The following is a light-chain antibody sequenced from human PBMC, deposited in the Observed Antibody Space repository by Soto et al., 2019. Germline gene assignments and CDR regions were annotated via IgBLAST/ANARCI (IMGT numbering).Light chain of an antibody. CDR2: LGS. J-gene: IGKJ5*01. V-gene: IGKV2-28*01. CDR1: QSRLHSDGYNY. Sequence: DIVMTQSSLSMPVTPGEPAPISCRSSQSRLHSDGYNYLDWYLQKLGQSPQLXXYLGSNRASGVPDRFSGSGSGTNFTMKISRVEAGDGGVYYCMQPLQTPYTFGQGTRLENK. CDR3: MQPLQTPYT.